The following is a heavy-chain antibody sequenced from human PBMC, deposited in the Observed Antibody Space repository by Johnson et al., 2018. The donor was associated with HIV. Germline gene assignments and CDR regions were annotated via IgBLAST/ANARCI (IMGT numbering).Heavy chain of an antibody. CDR3: ARGGVGGWDHDAFDI. J-gene: IGHJ3*02. Sequence: QVQLVESGGGVVQPGRSLRLSCAASGFTFSDYYMSWIRQAPGKGLEWVSYISSSDSTIYYADSVKGRFTISRDNAKNSLYLQMNSLRAEDTALYYCARGGVGGWDHDAFDIWGQGTMVTVSS. CDR1: GFTFSDYY. D-gene: IGHD6-19*01. V-gene: IGHV3-11*01. CDR2: ISSSDSTI.